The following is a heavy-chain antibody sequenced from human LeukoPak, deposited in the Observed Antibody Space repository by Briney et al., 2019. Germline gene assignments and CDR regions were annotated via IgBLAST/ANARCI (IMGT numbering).Heavy chain of an antibody. Sequence: GGSLRLSCADSGFTFSSYTMNWVRQAPGKGLEWVSGISSNGVSTYYADSVKGRFTVSRDNSKKTLYLHMDSLGTEDTAVYYCARTPSTEIYYFYYMDVWGKGTTVTVSS. D-gene: IGHD1-1*01. CDR1: GFTFSSYT. CDR3: ARTPSTEIYYFYYMDV. J-gene: IGHJ6*03. CDR2: ISSNGVST. V-gene: IGHV3-23*01.